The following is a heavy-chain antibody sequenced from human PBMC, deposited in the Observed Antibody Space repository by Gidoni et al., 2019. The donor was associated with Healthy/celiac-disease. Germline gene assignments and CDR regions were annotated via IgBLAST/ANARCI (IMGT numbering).Heavy chain of an antibody. D-gene: IGHD2-15*01. CDR1: GFTFSSYS. Sequence: EVQLVESGGGLVQPGGSLRLSCAASGFTFSSYSMNGVRQAPGKGLEWVSYISSSSSTIYYADSVKGRFTISRDNAKNSLYLQMNSLRAEDTAVYYCARDRMYYFDYWGQGTLVTVSS. V-gene: IGHV3-48*01. CDR3: ARDRMYYFDY. J-gene: IGHJ4*02. CDR2: ISSSSSTI.